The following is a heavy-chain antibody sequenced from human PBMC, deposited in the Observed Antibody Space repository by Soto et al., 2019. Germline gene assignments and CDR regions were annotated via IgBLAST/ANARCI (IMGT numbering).Heavy chain of an antibody. CDR3: ARDRGSSGWYGGMDV. V-gene: IGHV3-30-3*01. J-gene: IGHJ6*02. Sequence: QVQLVESGGGVVQPGRSLRLSCAASGFTFSSYAMHWVRHAPGKGLEWVAVISYDGSNKYYADSVKGRFTISRDNSKNTQYLQMNSLRAEDTAVYYCARDRGSSGWYGGMDVWGQGTTVTVSS. CDR1: GFTFSSYA. D-gene: IGHD6-19*01. CDR2: ISYDGSNK.